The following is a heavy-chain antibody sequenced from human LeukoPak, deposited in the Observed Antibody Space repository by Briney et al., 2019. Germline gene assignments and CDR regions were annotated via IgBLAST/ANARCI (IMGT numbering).Heavy chain of an antibody. CDR3: ARTYDSSGYLLDY. CDR2: INPNSDAT. D-gene: IGHD3-22*01. Sequence: ASVKVSCKTSGFPFTAYYIHWVRQPPGQGLEWMGRINPNSDATNSAQKFQGRVTITRDTSISTAYMEVSRLTSDDTAVYYCARTYDSSGYLLDYWGQGTLVTVSS. V-gene: IGHV1-2*06. CDR1: GFPFTAYY. J-gene: IGHJ4*02.